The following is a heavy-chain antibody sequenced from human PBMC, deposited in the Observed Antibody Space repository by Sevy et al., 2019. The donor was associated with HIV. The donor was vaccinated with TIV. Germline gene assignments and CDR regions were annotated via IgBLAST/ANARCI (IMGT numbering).Heavy chain of an antibody. CDR2: IYTGGTT. V-gene: IGHV3-66*01. D-gene: IGHD1-1*01. CDR1: GFTVSDNF. Sequence: GGSLRLSCAASGFTVSDNFMTWVRQAPGKGLEWVSVIYTGGTTYYADSVKGRFTISRDNSKNTLYLQMNSLRAEDTVVYYCARDRVRGTTGYYYYYGMDVWGQGTTVTVSS. CDR3: ARDRVRGTTGYYYYYGMDV. J-gene: IGHJ6*02.